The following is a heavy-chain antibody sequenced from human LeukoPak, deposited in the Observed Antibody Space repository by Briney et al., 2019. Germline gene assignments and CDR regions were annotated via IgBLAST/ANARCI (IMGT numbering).Heavy chain of an antibody. V-gene: IGHV3-7*01. D-gene: IGHD4-11*01. CDR2: IKQDGSEK. Sequence: PGGSLRLSCAASGLTFSRYWMTWFRQAPGKGLEWVANIKQDGSEKYYVDSVKGRFTISRDNAKNSLYLQMNSLRAEDTAVYYCARDWATVRSFDYWGQGTLVTVSS. J-gene: IGHJ4*02. CDR1: GLTFSRYW. CDR3: ARDWATVRSFDY.